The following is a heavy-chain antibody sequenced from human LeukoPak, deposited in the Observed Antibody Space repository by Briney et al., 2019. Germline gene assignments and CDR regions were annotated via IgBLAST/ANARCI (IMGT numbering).Heavy chain of an antibody. D-gene: IGHD6-13*01. CDR3: ARDRRRQQLLHGWFDP. CDR2: IIHSGST. CDR1: GGSFSDYY. J-gene: IGHJ5*02. V-gene: IGHV4-34*12. Sequence: PWETLSLTCAVYGGSFSDYYWNWIRQPPGKGLEWIGEIIHSGSTHYNPSLKSRVTISVDTSKNQFSLKLTSVTAADTAVYYCARDRRRQQLLHGWFDPGGQGTLVTVSS.